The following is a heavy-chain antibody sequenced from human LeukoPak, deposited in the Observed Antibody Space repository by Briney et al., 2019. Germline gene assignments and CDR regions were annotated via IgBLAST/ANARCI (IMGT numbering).Heavy chain of an antibody. CDR3: ARVDLGYSNYGWYYYYMDV. J-gene: IGHJ6*03. Sequence: SVKVSCKASGGTFSSYAISWVRQAPGQGLEWMGVIIPIFGTANYAQKFQGRVTITTDESTSTAYMELSSLRSEDTAVYYCARVDLGYSNYGWYYYYMDVWGKGTTVTVSS. D-gene: IGHD4-11*01. V-gene: IGHV1-69*05. CDR2: IIPIFGTA. CDR1: GGTFSSYA.